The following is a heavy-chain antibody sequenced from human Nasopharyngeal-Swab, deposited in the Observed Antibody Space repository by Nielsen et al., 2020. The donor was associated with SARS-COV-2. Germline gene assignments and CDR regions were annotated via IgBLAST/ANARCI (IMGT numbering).Heavy chain of an antibody. V-gene: IGHV3-30*18. Sequence: WIRQPPGKGLEWVAVISYDGGNKYYADSVKGRFTISRGNSKNTLYLQMNSLRAEDTAVYYCAKGGYSGYDPLGMDVWGQGTTVTVSS. J-gene: IGHJ6*02. CDR3: AKGGYSGYDPLGMDV. CDR2: ISYDGGNK. D-gene: IGHD5-12*01.